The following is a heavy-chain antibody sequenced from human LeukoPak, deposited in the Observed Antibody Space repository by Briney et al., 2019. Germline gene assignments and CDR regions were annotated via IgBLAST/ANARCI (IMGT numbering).Heavy chain of an antibody. D-gene: IGHD3-10*01. V-gene: IGHV1-69*01. CDR2: IIPIFGTA. CDR3: ARGLGSMVRGVFPYYYYYGMDV. CDR1: GGTFSSYA. J-gene: IGHJ6*02. Sequence: SVKVSCKASGGTFSSYAISWVRQAPGQGLEWMGGIIPIFGTANYAQKFQGRVTITADESTSTAYMELGSLRSEDTAVYYCARGLGSMVRGVFPYYYYYGMDVWGQGATVTVSS.